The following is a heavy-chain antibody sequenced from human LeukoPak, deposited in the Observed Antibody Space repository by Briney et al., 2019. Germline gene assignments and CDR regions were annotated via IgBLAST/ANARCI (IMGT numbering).Heavy chain of an antibody. CDR2: INHSGST. Sequence: PSETLSLTCAVYGGSFSGYYWSWIRQPPGKGLEWIGEINHSGSTNYNPSLKSRVTISVDTSKNQFSLKLSSVTAADTAAYYCARTELVVSNYFDYWGQGTLVTVSS. V-gene: IGHV4-34*01. D-gene: IGHD2-8*02. CDR3: ARTELVVSNYFDY. J-gene: IGHJ4*02. CDR1: GGSFSGYY.